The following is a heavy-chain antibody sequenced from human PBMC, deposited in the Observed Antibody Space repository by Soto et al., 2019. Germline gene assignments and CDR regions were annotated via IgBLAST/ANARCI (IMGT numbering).Heavy chain of an antibody. V-gene: IGHV3-23*01. CDR2: ISRSGGST. D-gene: IGHD3-10*01. CDR3: AKVQETYYYGSGSYTAFDI. Sequence: GGSLRLSCAASGFIFSSYAMSWVRQAPGKGLEWVSAISRSGGSTYYADSVKGRFTISRDNSKNTLYLQMNSLRAEDTAVYYCAKVQETYYYGSGSYTAFDIWGQGTMVTVS. J-gene: IGHJ3*02. CDR1: GFIFSSYA.